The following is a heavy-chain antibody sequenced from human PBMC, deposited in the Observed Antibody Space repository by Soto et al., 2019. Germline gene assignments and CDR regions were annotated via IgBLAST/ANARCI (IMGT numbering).Heavy chain of an antibody. Sequence: QVQLQESGPGLVKPSQTLSLTCTVSGGSISSGGYYWSWIRQHPGKGLEWIGYIYYSGSTYYNPSLKSRVTISVDTSKNQFSLKLSSVTAADTAVYYCARDANNRDGYNYGIDYWGQGTLVTVSS. V-gene: IGHV4-31*03. CDR1: GGSISSGGYY. J-gene: IGHJ4*02. CDR2: IYYSGST. D-gene: IGHD5-12*01. CDR3: ARDANNRDGYNYGIDY.